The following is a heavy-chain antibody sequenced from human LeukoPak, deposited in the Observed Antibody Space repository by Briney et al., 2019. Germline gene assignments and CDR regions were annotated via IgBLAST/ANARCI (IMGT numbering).Heavy chain of an antibody. J-gene: IGHJ4*02. Sequence: GASVKVSCKASGGTFSSYAISWVRQAPGQGLEWLGGIIPIFGTANYAQKFQGRVTITTDESTSTAYMELSSLRSEDTAVYYCSAEYYSSGYLDYFDYWGQGTLVTVSS. CDR1: GGTFSSYA. CDR3: SAEYYSSGYLDYFDY. CDR2: IIPIFGTA. D-gene: IGHD3-22*01. V-gene: IGHV1-69*05.